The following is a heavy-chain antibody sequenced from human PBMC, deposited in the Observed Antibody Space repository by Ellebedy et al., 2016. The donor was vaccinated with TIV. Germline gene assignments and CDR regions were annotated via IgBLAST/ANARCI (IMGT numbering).Heavy chain of an antibody. J-gene: IGHJ4*02. CDR3: ARMRSNSGSYSYFDY. V-gene: IGHV2-26*01. CDR1: GFSLSNARMG. CDR2: IFSNDEK. D-gene: IGHD1-26*01. Sequence: SGPTLVXPTATLTLTCTVSGFSLSNARMGVSWIRQPPGKALEWLAHIFSNDEKSYSTSLKSRLTTSKDTSKSQVVLTMTNMDPVDTATYYCARMRSNSGSYSYFDYWGQGTLVTVSS.